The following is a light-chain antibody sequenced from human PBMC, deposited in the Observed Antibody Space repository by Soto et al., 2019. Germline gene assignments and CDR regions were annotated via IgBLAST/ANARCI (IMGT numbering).Light chain of an antibody. V-gene: IGLV2-14*03. CDR2: DVA. CDR3: SSYRSRSTVV. CDR1: SNDVGGYSY. J-gene: IGLJ2*01. Sequence: QSVLTQPASVSGSPGQSITISCTGTSNDVGGYSYVSWYQHHPGKAPKLMIYDVANRPSGVSNRFSGSKSGNTASLTISGLQAEDEADYYCSSYRSRSTVVFGGGTKLTVL.